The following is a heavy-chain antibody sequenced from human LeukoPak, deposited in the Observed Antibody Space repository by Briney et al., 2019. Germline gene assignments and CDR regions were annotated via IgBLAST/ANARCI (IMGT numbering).Heavy chain of an antibody. Sequence: SETLSLTCTVSGGSISSYYWSWIRQPPGKGLEWIGYIYYSGSTNYNPSLKSRVTISVDTSKNQFSLKLSSVTAADTAVYYCARALRYFDWLPSKYNWFDPWGQGTLVTVSS. V-gene: IGHV4-59*01. CDR2: IYYSGST. CDR3: ARALRYFDWLPSKYNWFDP. D-gene: IGHD3-9*01. J-gene: IGHJ5*02. CDR1: GGSISSYY.